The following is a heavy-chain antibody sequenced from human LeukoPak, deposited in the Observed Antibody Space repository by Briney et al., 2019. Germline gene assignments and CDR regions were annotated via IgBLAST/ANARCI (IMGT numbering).Heavy chain of an antibody. D-gene: IGHD4-17*01. Sequence: GGSLRLSCAASGFTFSSYAMSWVRQAPGKGPEWVANIKQDGSEKNYVDSVKGRFTISRDNAKNSLFLQMNSLRAEDTAVYYCVRGDYGDCVFEYWGEGTLVTVSS. J-gene: IGHJ4*02. V-gene: IGHV3-7*01. CDR2: IKQDGSEK. CDR3: VRGDYGDCVFEY. CDR1: GFTFSSYA.